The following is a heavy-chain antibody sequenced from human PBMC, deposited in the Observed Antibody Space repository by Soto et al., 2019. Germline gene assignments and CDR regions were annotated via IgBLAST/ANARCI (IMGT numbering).Heavy chain of an antibody. CDR3: AKPERFLEWLSIPYYFDY. Sequence: GGSLRLSCAASGFTFSSYAMSWVRQAPGKGLEWVSAISGSGGSTYYADSVKGRFTISRDNSKNTLYLQMNSLRAEDTAVYYCAKPERFLEWLSIPYYFDYWGQGTLVTVSS. D-gene: IGHD3-3*01. J-gene: IGHJ4*02. CDR2: ISGSGGST. V-gene: IGHV3-23*01. CDR1: GFTFSSYA.